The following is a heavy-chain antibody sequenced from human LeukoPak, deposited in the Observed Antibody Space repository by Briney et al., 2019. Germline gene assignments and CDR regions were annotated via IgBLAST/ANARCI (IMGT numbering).Heavy chain of an antibody. CDR2: ISSSSSYI. D-gene: IGHD1-14*01. CDR3: ARGRTRYYFDY. V-gene: IGHV3-21*01. J-gene: IGHJ4*02. Sequence: EWGSSISSSSSYIYYADSVKGRFTISRDNAKNSLYLQMNSLRAEDTAVYYCARGRTRYYFDYWGQGTLVTVSS.